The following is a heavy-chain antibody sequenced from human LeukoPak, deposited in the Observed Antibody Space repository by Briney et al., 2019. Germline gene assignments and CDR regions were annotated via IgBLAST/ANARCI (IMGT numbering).Heavy chain of an antibody. D-gene: IGHD3-9*01. J-gene: IGHJ4*02. CDR3: AKWGDYDILTGYYDPDY. CDR2: VSGRDDST. Sequence: VASLRLSCAASGFTFSNYAMSWVRQAPGKGLEWVSAVSGRDDSTYYADSVKGRFTISRDTSKNTLYLQMNSLRAEDTAVYYCAKWGDYDILTGYYDPDYWGQGTLVTVSS. V-gene: IGHV3-23*01. CDR1: GFTFSNYA.